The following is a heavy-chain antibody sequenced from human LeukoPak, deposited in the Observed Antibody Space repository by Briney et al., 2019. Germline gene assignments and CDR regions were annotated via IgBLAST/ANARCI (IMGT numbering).Heavy chain of an antibody. CDR2: ISFDGSNE. J-gene: IGHJ4*02. CDR1: GFTFSSYG. D-gene: IGHD5-18*01. CDR3: ARFNGYTYGSLDY. V-gene: IGHV3-30*03. Sequence: GGSLRLSCAASGFTFSSYGMHWVRQAPGKGLEWVAIISFDGSNEYYADSVKGRFTISRDNSKNTLYLQMNSLRVEDTAVYYCARFNGYTYGSLDYWGQGTLVTVSS.